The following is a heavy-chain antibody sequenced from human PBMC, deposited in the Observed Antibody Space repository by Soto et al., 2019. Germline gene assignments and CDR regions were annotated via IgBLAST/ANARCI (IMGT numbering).Heavy chain of an antibody. Sequence: EVQLVESGGGLVQPGGSLRLSCAASGFTVSNFSMTWVRQAPGKGLEWVSVISRGGSTYYADSVKGRFTISRDNSKNPLHVEMNSLSAGDTAVYSGARDTFGGAYDFCHGGQGTLVTVSS. CDR2: ISRGGST. J-gene: IGHJ4*02. CDR1: GFTVSNFS. D-gene: IGHD3-3*01. CDR3: ARDTFGGAYDFCH. V-gene: IGHV3-66*01.